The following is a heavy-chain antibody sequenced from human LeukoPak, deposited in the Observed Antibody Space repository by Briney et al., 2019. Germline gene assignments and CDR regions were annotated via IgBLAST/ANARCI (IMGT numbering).Heavy chain of an antibody. CDR2: ISSSSTYI. V-gene: IGHV3-21*01. D-gene: IGHD2-21*01. CDR1: GFTFSSYS. Sequence: GGSLRLSCAASGFTFSSYSMNWVRQAPGKGLEWVSSISSSSTYIYYADSVKGRSTLSRDNAKNSLYLQVNSLRAEDTAVYYCARDETYCGADCSLDYWGQGTLVTVSS. CDR3: ARDETYCGADCSLDY. J-gene: IGHJ4*02.